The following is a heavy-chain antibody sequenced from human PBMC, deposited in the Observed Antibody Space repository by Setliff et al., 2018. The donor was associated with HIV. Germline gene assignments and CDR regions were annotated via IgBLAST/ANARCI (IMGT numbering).Heavy chain of an antibody. CDR2: INDSGST. CDR1: GGSFSGYY. CDR3: ARILVAAAGTGFDP. V-gene: IGHV4-34*01. J-gene: IGHJ5*02. D-gene: IGHD6-13*01. Sequence: PSETLSLTCAVYGGSFSGYYWTWIRHPPGKGLEWIGEINDSGSTNYNPSLKSRVTISVDTSKNHFSLNLTSVTAADTAVYYCARILVAAAGTGFDPWGQGILVTVSS.